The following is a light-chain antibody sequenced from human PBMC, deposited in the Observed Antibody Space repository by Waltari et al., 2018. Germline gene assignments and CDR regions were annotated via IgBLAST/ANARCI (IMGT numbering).Light chain of an antibody. CDR2: TNN. CDR1: RSNIGSNP. Sequence: QSVLTQPPSASATPGQRVIISCSGSRSNIGSNPVYWYQHLPGTAPKLLIYTNNQRPSGVPDRFSGFKSGTSASLAISGLRSEDEAEYYCAAWDDSLSGHVAFGGGTKLTVL. CDR3: AAWDDSLSGHVA. V-gene: IGLV1-47*01. J-gene: IGLJ2*01.